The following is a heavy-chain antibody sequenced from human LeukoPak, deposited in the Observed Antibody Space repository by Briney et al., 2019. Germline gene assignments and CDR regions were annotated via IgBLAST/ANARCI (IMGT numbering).Heavy chain of an antibody. Sequence: SETLSLTCTVSGGSISSYYWSWIRQPPGKGLEWIGEINHSGSTNYNPSLKSRVTISVDTSKNQFSLKLSSVTAADTAAYYCASKGSGWYGFDYWGQGTLVTVSS. D-gene: IGHD6-19*01. J-gene: IGHJ4*02. CDR2: INHSGST. CDR1: GGSISSYY. V-gene: IGHV4-34*01. CDR3: ASKGSGWYGFDY.